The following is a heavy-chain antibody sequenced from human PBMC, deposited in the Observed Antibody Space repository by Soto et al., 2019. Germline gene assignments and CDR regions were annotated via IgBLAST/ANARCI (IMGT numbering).Heavy chain of an antibody. CDR2: INHSGST. V-gene: IGHV4-34*01. CDR3: ARLCSGGSCYSSTLVY. Sequence: PSETLSLTCAVYGGSFSGYYWSWIRQPPGKGLEWIGEINHSGSTNYNPSLKSRVTISVDTSKNQFSLKLSSVTAADTAVYYCARLCSGGSCYSSTLVYWGQGTLVTVSS. J-gene: IGHJ4*02. D-gene: IGHD2-15*01. CDR1: GGSFSGYY.